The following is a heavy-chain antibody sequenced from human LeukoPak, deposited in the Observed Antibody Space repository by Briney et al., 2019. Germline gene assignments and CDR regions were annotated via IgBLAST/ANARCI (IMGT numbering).Heavy chain of an antibody. J-gene: IGHJ3*02. CDR2: IIPIFGTA. V-gene: IGHV1-69*06. Sequence: PRASVKVSCKASGGTFSSYAISWVRQAPGQGLEWMGGIIPIFGTANYAQKFQGRVTITADKSTSTAYMELSSLRSEDTAVYYCARGRVGATDSGPDAFDIWGQGTMVTVSS. CDR3: ARGRVGATDSGPDAFDI. D-gene: IGHD1-26*01. CDR1: GGTFSSYA.